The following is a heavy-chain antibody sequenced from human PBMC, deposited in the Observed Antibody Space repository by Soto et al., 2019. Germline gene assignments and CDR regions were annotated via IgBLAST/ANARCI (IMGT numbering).Heavy chain of an antibody. V-gene: IGHV4-34*01. Sequence: SETLCLTCAVYGGSFSGYYWSWIRQPPGKGLEWIAKINHSGTTNYNPSLKSRVTISVDTSKNQFSLKLSSVTAADTAVYYCARIGDSSGYGLHWFDPWGQGTLVTVSS. CDR1: GGSFSGYY. J-gene: IGHJ5*02. CDR3: ARIGDSSGYGLHWFDP. CDR2: INHSGTT. D-gene: IGHD3-22*01.